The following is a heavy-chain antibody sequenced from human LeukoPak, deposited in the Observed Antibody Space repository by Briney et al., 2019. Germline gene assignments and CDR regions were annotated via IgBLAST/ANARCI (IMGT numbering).Heavy chain of an antibody. J-gene: IGHJ6*03. V-gene: IGHV4-59*08. Sequence: PSETLSLTCTVSGGSIRGYYWSWVRQPPGKGLEWIAYIYYSGSTNYNPSLKRRVTISLDTSKNQFSLKLSSVTAADTAVYYCAVGATHYYMDVWGKGTTVTVSS. CDR1: GGSIRGYY. CDR2: IYYSGST. D-gene: IGHD3-16*01. CDR3: AVGATHYYMDV.